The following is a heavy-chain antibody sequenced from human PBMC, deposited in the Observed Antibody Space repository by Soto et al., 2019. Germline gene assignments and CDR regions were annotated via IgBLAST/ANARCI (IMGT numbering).Heavy chain of an antibody. D-gene: IGHD3-10*01. CDR2: IWYDASNK. CDR1: GFIFSSFG. Sequence: QVQLVESGGGVVQPGGSLRLSCEASGFIFSSFGMHWVRQAPGKGLDWVAFIWYDASNKYYADSVKGRFTISRDNSKNTLYLQMNSLRADDTAVYYGARDRGVYYYYSIDVWAEGPRSPSP. J-gene: IGHJ6*03. CDR3: ARDRGVYYYYSIDV. V-gene: IGHV3-33*01.